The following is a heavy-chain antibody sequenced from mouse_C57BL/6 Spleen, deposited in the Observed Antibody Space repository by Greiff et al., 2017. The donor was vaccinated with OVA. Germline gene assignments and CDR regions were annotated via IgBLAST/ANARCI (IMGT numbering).Heavy chain of an antibody. J-gene: IGHJ1*03. V-gene: IGHV1-26*01. CDR1: GYTFTDYY. CDR2: INPNNGGT. Sequence: EVQLQQSGPELVKPGASVKISCKASGYTFTDYYMNWVKQSHGKSLEWIGDINPNNGGTSYNQKFKGKATLTVDKSSSTAYMELRSLTSEDSAVHYCARRGYGNYWYFDVWGTGTTVTVSS. CDR3: ARRGYGNYWYFDV. D-gene: IGHD2-1*01.